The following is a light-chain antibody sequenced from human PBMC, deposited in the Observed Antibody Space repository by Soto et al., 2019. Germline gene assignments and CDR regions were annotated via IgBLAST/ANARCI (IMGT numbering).Light chain of an antibody. V-gene: IGLV2-23*02. Sequence: QSVLTQPASVSGSPGQSITISCTGTSSDVGTYNLVSWYQQHPGKAPKLMIYEVTKRPSGVSTRFSGSKSGNTASLTISGLQAEDEAEYYCAAWDDSLGAYVFGTGTKVTVL. CDR2: EVT. CDR1: SSDVGTYNL. J-gene: IGLJ1*01. CDR3: AAWDDSLGAYV.